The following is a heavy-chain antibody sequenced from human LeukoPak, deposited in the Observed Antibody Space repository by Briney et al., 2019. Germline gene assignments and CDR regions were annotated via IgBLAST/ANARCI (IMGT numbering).Heavy chain of an antibody. CDR3: AKDTAVQFLEPAS. J-gene: IGHJ5*02. D-gene: IGHD3-3*01. CDR1: GFTFSSYG. CDR2: IWYDGSNK. V-gene: IGHV3-33*06. Sequence: GRSLRLSCAASGFTFSSYGMHWVRQAPGKGLEWVAVIWYDGSNKYYADSVKGRFTISRDNSKNTLYLQMNSLRAEDTAVYYCAKDTAVQFLEPASWGQGTLVTVSS.